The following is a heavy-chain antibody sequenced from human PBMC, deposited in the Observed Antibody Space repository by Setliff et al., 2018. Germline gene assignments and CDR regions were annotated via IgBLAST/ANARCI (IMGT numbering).Heavy chain of an antibody. J-gene: IGHJ4*02. CDR2: IYYRGDT. Sequence: SETLSLTCTVSGGSISSGVYYWAWIRQPPGKGLEWIGRIYYRGDTYYNASLKSRVTISVDTSKNHFSLRLSSVTAADTAVYYCARGRGSGGNPLWYWGQGTLVTVSS. CDR1: GGSISSGVYY. V-gene: IGHV4-39*07. D-gene: IGHD2-15*01. CDR3: ARGRGSGGNPLWY.